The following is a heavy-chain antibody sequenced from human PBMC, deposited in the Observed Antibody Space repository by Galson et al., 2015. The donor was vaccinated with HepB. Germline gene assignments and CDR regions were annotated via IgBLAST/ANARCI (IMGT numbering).Heavy chain of an antibody. CDR2: ISYDGSNK. J-gene: IGHJ5*02. Sequence: SLRLSCAASGFTFSSYGMHWVRQAPGKGLEWVAVISYDGSNKYYADSVKGRFTISRDNSKNTLYLQMNSLRAEDTAVYYCAKDGLYGRYCSSTSCYKGSWFDPWGQGTLVTVSS. CDR3: AKDGLYGRYCSSTSCYKGSWFDP. CDR1: GFTFSSYG. V-gene: IGHV3-30*18. D-gene: IGHD2-2*02.